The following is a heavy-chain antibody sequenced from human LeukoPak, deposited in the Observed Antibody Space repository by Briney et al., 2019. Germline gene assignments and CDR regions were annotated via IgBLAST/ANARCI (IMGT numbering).Heavy chain of an antibody. Sequence: SETLSLTCAVYGGSFSGYYWGWIRQPPGKGLEWIGNIYYSGTTYYNPSLEGRVTISVDTSKSQFSLKLTSLTAADTAVYYCARDIAVAWLRGYFDYWGQGTLVTVSS. CDR1: GGSFSGYY. J-gene: IGHJ4*02. V-gene: IGHV4-34*01. D-gene: IGHD6-19*01. CDR2: IYYSGTT. CDR3: ARDIAVAWLRGYFDY.